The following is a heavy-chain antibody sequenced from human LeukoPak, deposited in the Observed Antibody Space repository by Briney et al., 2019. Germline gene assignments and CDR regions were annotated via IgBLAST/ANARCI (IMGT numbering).Heavy chain of an antibody. CDR1: GFTFSTYS. CDR3: ARDRKDTVRSYYFDY. CDR2: ISYDGRNQ. D-gene: IGHD1-14*01. J-gene: IGHJ4*02. V-gene: IGHV3-30*03. Sequence: GGSLRLSCAASGFTFSTYSINWVRQAPGKGLEWVAVISYDGRNQYYADSVKGRFTVYRDNSKSTLYLQMNSLRGEDTAVYNCARDRKDTVRSYYFDYWGQGTLVTVSS.